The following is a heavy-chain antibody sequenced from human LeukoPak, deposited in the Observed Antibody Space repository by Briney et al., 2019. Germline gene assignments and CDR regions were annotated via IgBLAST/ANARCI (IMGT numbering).Heavy chain of an antibody. D-gene: IGHD2-15*01. CDR2: ISGSGGST. J-gene: IGHJ4*02. CDR3: ARRICNGGSCYLNY. Sequence: GGSLRLSCAASGFTFSTYAMSWVRQAPGKGLEWVSAISGSGGSTYYADSVKGRFTISRDNAKNSLYLQMNSLRAEDTALYHCARRICNGGSCYLNYWGQGTLVTVSS. V-gene: IGHV3-23*01. CDR1: GFTFSTYA.